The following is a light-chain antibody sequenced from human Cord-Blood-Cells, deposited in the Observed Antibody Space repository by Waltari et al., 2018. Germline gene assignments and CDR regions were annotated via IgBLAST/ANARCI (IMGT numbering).Light chain of an antibody. Sequence: EIVLTQSPGTLSLSPGERATISCRASQSVSSSYLAWYQQTPGQAPRLLISGSSSRSTVIPVRFSCSGSGTDFTLNISRLEPEDFAVYYCQQYGSSPPTFGPGTKVDIK. CDR3: QQYGSSPPT. J-gene: IGKJ3*01. CDR2: GSS. CDR1: QSVSSSY. V-gene: IGKV3-20*01.